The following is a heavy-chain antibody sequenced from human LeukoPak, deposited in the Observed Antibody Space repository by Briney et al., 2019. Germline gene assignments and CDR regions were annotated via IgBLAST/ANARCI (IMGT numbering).Heavy chain of an antibody. Sequence: GGSLGLSRTASGFPFSSFWMSWASQAPGKGLEWVANIKQDGSEKYYVDSVKGRFTISRDNANNSLYLQMNSLKAEETDVYYCARLPFCSSICCYAIFGDWGQGTLVTVSS. J-gene: IGHJ4*02. CDR1: GFPFSSFW. CDR3: ARLPFCSSICCYAIFGD. D-gene: IGHD2-2*01. V-gene: IGHV3-7*05. CDR2: IKQDGSEK.